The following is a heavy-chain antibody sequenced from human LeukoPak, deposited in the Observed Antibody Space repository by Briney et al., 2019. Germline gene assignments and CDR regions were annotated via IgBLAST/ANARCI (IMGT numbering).Heavy chain of an antibody. CDR1: EYTFSTYW. J-gene: IGHJ4*02. CDR3: TTVYSTSWSRSDY. CDR2: IYPTDSDT. D-gene: IGHD6-13*01. V-gene: IGHV5-51*01. Sequence: GESLKISCKGSEYTFSTYWIAWVRQMPGKGLEWMGVIYPTDSDTRYSPSFQGQVTISADRSISTAYLQWSSLEAPDTAMYYCTTVYSTSWSRSDYWGQGTLVTVSS.